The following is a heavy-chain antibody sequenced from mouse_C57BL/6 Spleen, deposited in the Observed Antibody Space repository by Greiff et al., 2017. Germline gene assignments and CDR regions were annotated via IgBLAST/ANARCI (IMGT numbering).Heavy chain of an antibody. J-gene: IGHJ2*01. CDR1: GYTFTSYG. CDR3: ASGAVVATNFDY. Sequence: VQLQQSGAELARPGASVKLSCKASGYTFTSYGISWVKQRTGQGLEWIGEIYPRSGNTYYNEKFKGKATLTADKASSTAYMELGSLTSEDSAVYFCASGAVVATNFDYWGQGTTLTVSS. V-gene: IGHV1-81*01. CDR2: IYPRSGNT. D-gene: IGHD1-1*01.